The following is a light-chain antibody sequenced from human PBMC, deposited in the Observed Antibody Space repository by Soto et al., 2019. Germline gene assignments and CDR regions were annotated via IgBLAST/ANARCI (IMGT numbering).Light chain of an antibody. J-gene: IGLJ1*01. CDR2: DVS. CDR1: SSDVGGYNY. CDR3: CSYAGSYTFYV. Sequence: QSALTQPRSVSGSPGQSVTISCTGTSSDVGGYNYVSWYQQHPGKAPKLMIYDVSKRPSGVPDRFSGSKSGNTASLTSSGLQAEDEADYYCCSYAGSYTFYVFGTGTKLTVL. V-gene: IGLV2-11*01.